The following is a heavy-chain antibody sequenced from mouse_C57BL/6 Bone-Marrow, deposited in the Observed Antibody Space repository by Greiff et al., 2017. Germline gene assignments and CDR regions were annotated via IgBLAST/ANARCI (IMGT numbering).Heavy chain of an antibody. D-gene: IGHD1-1*01. CDR3: ARDYYGIYFDV. CDR1: GFTFSDYY. Sequence: EVQRVESEGGLVQPGSSMKLSCTASGFTFSDYYMAWVRQVPEKGLEWVANINYDGSSTYYLDSLKSRFIISRDNAKNILYLQMSSLKSEDTATYYCARDYYGIYFDVWGTGTTVTVSS. CDR2: INYDGSST. J-gene: IGHJ1*03. V-gene: IGHV5-16*01.